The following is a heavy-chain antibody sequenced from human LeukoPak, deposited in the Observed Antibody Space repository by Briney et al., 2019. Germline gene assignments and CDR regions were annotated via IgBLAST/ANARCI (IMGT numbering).Heavy chain of an antibody. CDR2: ISAYNGNT. V-gene: IGHV1-18*01. CDR3: ARDPMVKARIAVAGTRGDY. J-gene: IGHJ4*02. CDR1: GYTFTSYG. Sequence: ASVKVSCKASGYTFTSYGISWVRQAPGQGLEWMGLISAYNGNTNYAQKLQGRVTMTTDTSTSTAYMELRSLRSDDTAVYYRARDPMVKARIAVAGTRGDYWGQGTLVTVSS. D-gene: IGHD6-19*01.